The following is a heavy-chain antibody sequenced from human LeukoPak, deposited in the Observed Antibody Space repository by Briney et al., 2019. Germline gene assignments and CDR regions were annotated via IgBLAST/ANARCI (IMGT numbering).Heavy chain of an antibody. D-gene: IGHD3-22*01. V-gene: IGHV1-18*01. CDR1: GYTFTSYG. CDR2: ISAYNGNT. J-gene: IGHJ4*02. Sequence: ASVKVSCKASGYTFTSYGISWVRQAPGQGLEWMGWISAYNGNTNYAQKLQGRVAMTTDKSTSTAYMELRSLRSDDTAVYYCARDSPTRITMIVVVTPFDYWGQGTLVTVSS. CDR3: ARDSPTRITMIVVVTPFDY.